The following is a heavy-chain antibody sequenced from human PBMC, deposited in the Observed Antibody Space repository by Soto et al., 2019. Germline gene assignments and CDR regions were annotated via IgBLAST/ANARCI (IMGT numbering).Heavy chain of an antibody. Sequence: GASVKVSCKASGFTFTSSAMQWVRQARGQRLEWIGWIVVGSGNTNYAQKFQERVTITRDMSTSTAYMELSSLRSEDTAVYYCAAARRVGDKFDYWGQGTLVTVS. J-gene: IGHJ4*02. D-gene: IGHD2-21*02. CDR1: GFTFTSSA. CDR2: IVVGSGNT. V-gene: IGHV1-58*02. CDR3: AAARRVGDKFDY.